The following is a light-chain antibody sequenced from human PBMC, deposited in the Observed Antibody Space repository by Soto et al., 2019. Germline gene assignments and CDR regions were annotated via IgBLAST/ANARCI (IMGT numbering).Light chain of an antibody. Sequence: EIVLTQSPGTLSLSPGERATLSCRASQSVSSSYLAWYQQKPGQAPRLLIYGASSRATGIPDRFSGSASGTDFTLTISRLEPEDFAVYYCQQYGSSWTFDQGTKVEIK. CDR2: GAS. CDR1: QSVSSSY. J-gene: IGKJ1*01. CDR3: QQYGSSWT. V-gene: IGKV3-20*01.